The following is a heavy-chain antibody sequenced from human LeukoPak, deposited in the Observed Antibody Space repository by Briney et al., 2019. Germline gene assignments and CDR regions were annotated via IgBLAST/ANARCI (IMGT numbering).Heavy chain of an antibody. J-gene: IGHJ4*02. D-gene: IGHD6-13*01. V-gene: IGHV3-30*18. CDR1: GFTFSSYG. Sequence: GRSLRLSCAASGFTFSSYGMRWVRQAPGKGLEWVAVISYDGSNKYYADSVKGRFTISRDNSKNTLYLQMNSLRAEDTAVYYCAKDFRGIAAAGTLDYWGQGTLVTVSS. CDR3: AKDFRGIAAAGTLDY. CDR2: ISYDGSNK.